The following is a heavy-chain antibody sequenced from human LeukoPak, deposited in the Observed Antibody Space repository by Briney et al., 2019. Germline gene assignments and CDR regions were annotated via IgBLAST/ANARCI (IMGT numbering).Heavy chain of an antibody. CDR2: IYHSGST. D-gene: IGHD6-13*01. CDR1: GGSISSSNW. J-gene: IGHJ4*02. V-gene: IGHV4-4*02. Sequence: SETLSLTCAVSGGSISSSNWWSWVRQPPGKGLEWIGEIYHSGSTNYNPSLKSRVTISVDKSKNQFSLKLSSVTAADTAVYYCARRSIAAAGKIDYWGQGTLVTVSS. CDR3: ARRSIAAAGKIDY.